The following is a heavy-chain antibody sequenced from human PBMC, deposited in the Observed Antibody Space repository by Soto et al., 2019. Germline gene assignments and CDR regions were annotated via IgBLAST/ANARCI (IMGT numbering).Heavy chain of an antibody. Sequence: PGESLKISCKGSGYSFTSYWIGWVRQMPGKGLEWMGIIYPGDSDTRYSPSFQGQVTISADKSISTAYRQWSSLKASDTAMYYCARSNYDFWSGLSSPPPQNWFDPWGQGTLVTVSS. CDR1: GYSFTSYW. J-gene: IGHJ5*02. V-gene: IGHV5-51*01. D-gene: IGHD3-3*01. CDR2: IYPGDSDT. CDR3: ARSNYDFWSGLSSPPPQNWFDP.